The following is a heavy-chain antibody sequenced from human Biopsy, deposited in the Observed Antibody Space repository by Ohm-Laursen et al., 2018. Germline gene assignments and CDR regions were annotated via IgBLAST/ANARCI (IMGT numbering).Heavy chain of an antibody. D-gene: IGHD2-2*01. CDR1: GYTLTELS. CDR3: ARDRPSVPTYAVF. CDR2: FDREERKT. J-gene: IGHJ4*02. Sequence: ASVKVSCKVSGYTLTELSIHWVRQTGGKGLEWMGGFDREERKTVYAEKFQGRVTMTEDTSTDTVYMEVTSLRSDDTAVYYCARDRPSVPTYAVFWGQGSLVIVSS. V-gene: IGHV1-24*01.